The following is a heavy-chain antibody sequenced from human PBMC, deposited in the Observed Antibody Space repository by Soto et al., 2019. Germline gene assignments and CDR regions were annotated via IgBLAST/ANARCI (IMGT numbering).Heavy chain of an antibody. Sequence: QVQLQESGPGLVKPSQTLSLTCTVSGGSISSGGYYWSWIRQHPGKGLEWIGYIYYSGSTYYNPSLKSRVTMSVDTSKNQFSLKLSSVTAADTAVYYCASALLGYCSGGSCYSGYFQHWGQGTLVTVSS. CDR2: IYYSGST. D-gene: IGHD2-15*01. CDR1: GGSISSGGYY. V-gene: IGHV4-31*03. J-gene: IGHJ1*01. CDR3: ASALLGYCSGGSCYSGYFQH.